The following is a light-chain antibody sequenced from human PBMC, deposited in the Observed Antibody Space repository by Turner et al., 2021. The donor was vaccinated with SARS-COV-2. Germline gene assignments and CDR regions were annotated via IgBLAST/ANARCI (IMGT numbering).Light chain of an antibody. CDR1: QSLSSRF. Sequence: EIVLTQSPDTLSLSPGQRATLSCRASQSLSSRFLAWYQQKPGQTPRLLIFGASTRATGIPDRFSGSGSGTDFTLIISRLEPEDFAVYYCQHYGNTPVTFGQGTKLESK. V-gene: IGKV3-20*01. CDR2: GAS. CDR3: QHYGNTPVT. J-gene: IGKJ2*01.